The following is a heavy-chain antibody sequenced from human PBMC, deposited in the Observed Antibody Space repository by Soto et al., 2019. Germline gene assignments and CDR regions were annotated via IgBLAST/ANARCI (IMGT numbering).Heavy chain of an antibody. Sequence: EVQLLESGENLGQPGGSLRLSCAASGFTFSSYAMKWVRQAPGKGLEWVSAISDSGGSTYYADSVKGRFTVSRDNSKNTLYLAMNSLRAEDTAVYYCAKVRDGGYGPFDYCGQGTLVTVSS. D-gene: IGHD5-12*01. CDR2: ISDSGGST. CDR3: AKVRDGGYGPFDY. CDR1: GFTFSSYA. J-gene: IGHJ4*02. V-gene: IGHV3-23*01.